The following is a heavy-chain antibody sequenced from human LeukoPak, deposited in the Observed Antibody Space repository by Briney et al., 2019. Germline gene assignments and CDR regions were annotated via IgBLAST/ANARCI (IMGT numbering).Heavy chain of an antibody. V-gene: IGHV3-66*04. Sequence: PGGSLRLSCAASGFTVSSNYMSWVRQAPGKGLEWVSVIYSGGSTYYANSVKGRFTISRDNSKNTLYLQMNSLRAEDTAVYYCARQWLQSGVGYWGQGTLVTVSS. CDR3: ARQWLQSGVGY. CDR1: GFTVSSNY. CDR2: IYSGGST. D-gene: IGHD5-12*01. J-gene: IGHJ4*02.